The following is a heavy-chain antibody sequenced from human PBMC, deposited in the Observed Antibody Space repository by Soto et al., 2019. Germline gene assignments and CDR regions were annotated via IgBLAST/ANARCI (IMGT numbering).Heavy chain of an antibody. V-gene: IGHV3-11*01. CDR1: GFTFDNYY. J-gene: IGHJ4*02. Sequence: QVQLVESGGGLVKPGGSLRLSCAASGFTFDNYYMSWIRQAPGKGLEWVSYISSSDGTTYYADSLKGRFTISRDNTKNSLYLQMNSLGAEDPAVYYRAREINHSKYPRGIDYWGQGTLVTVSS. CDR3: AREINHSKYPRGIDY. D-gene: IGHD1-1*01. CDR2: ISSSDGTT.